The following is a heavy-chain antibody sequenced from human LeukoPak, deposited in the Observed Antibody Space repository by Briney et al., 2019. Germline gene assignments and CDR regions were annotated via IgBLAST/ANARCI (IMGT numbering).Heavy chain of an antibody. J-gene: IGHJ5*02. V-gene: IGHV4-34*01. CDR1: GGSFSGYY. Sequence: SETLSLTCAVYGGSFSGYYWSWIRQPPGRGLEWIGEINHSGSTNYNPSLKSRVTISVDTSKNQFSLKLSSVTAADTAVYYCARAPGYSSSSGGLDPWGQGTLVTVSS. CDR3: ARAPGYSSSSGGLDP. D-gene: IGHD6-6*01. CDR2: INHSGST.